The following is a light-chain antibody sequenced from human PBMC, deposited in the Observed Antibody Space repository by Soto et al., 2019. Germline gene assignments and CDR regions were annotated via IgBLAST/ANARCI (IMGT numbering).Light chain of an antibody. CDR1: SSNIGAGFD. J-gene: IGLJ1*01. V-gene: IGLV1-40*01. Sequence: QPVLPQPPSVSGAPGQRVTISCTGSSSNIGAGFDVHWYQQLPGTAPKLLSYGNNHRPSGVPDRFSGSKSGTSASLAITGLQAGDEADYYCQSFDTSLSGDVFGTGTKVTVL. CDR3: QSFDTSLSGDV. CDR2: GNN.